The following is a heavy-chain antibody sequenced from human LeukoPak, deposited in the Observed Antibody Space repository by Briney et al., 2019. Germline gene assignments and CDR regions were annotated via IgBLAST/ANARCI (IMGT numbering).Heavy chain of an antibody. CDR2: ISSSSSYI. D-gene: IGHD4-17*01. J-gene: IGHJ4*02. CDR3: ARGREYGDYGGGDY. Sequence: GGSLRLSCAASGFTFSSYSMNWVRQAPGKGLEWVSSISSSSSYIYYADSVKGRFTISRDNAKNSLYLQMNSLRAEDTAVYYCARGREYGDYGGGDYWGQGTLVTVSS. CDR1: GFTFSSYS. V-gene: IGHV3-21*01.